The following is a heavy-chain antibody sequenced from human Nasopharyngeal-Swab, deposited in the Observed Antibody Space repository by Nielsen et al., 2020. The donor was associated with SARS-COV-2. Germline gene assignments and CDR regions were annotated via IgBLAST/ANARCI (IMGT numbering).Heavy chain of an antibody. CDR1: AYSISSSNYY. CDR3: ARALLDYGDSGAEER. V-gene: IGHV4-39*07. Sequence: CGSLRLSCTVSAYSISSSNYYWGWIRQPPGSGLEWIGNIYYSGTTSYNPSLKSQVTISVDTSKNQFSLNLNSVTAADTAVYYCARALLDYGDSGAEERWGQGALVTVSS. D-gene: IGHD4-17*01. J-gene: IGHJ4*02. CDR2: IYYSGTT.